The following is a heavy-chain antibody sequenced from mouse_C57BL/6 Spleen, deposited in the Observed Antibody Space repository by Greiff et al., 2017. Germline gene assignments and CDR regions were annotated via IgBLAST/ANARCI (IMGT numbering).Heavy chain of an antibody. V-gene: IGHV1-55*01. Sequence: QVQLQQPGAELVKPGASVKMSCKASGYTFTSYWITWVKQSPGQGLEWIGDFYPGSGSTNYNEKFKSKATLTVDTSSSTAYLQLSSLTSEDSAVYYCARNDYAVYAMDYWGQGTSVTVSS. CDR2: FYPGSGST. CDR3: ARNDYAVYAMDY. J-gene: IGHJ4*01. CDR1: GYTFTSYW. D-gene: IGHD2-4*01.